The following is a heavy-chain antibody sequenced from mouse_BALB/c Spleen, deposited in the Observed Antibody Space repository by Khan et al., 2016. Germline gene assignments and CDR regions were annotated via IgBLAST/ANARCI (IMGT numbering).Heavy chain of an antibody. CDR3: ATLYDGYYDAY. CDR1: GFSLTSYG. Sequence: VQLQESGPGLVAPSQSLSITCTVSGFSLTSYGVHWVRQPPGKGLEWLGVIWAGGSTNYNSALMSRLSISKDNSKIQVFLKMNSLQTDDTAMYYCATLYDGYYDAYWGQGTLVTVSA. D-gene: IGHD2-3*01. J-gene: IGHJ3*01. V-gene: IGHV2-9*02. CDR2: IWAGGST.